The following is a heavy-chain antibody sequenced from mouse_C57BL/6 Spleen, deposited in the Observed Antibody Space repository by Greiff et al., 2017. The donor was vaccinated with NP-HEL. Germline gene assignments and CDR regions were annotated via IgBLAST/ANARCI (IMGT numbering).Heavy chain of an antibody. D-gene: IGHD2-4*01. CDR3: ARSGSVYYDYDGAWFAY. CDR1: GYTFTSYW. Sequence: QVQLQHPGTELVKPGASVKLSCKASGYTFTSYWMHWVKQRPGQGLEWIGNINPSNGGTNYNEKFKSNATLTVDKSSSTAYMQLSSLTSEDSAVYYCARSGSVYYDYDGAWFAYWGQGTLVTVSA. V-gene: IGHV1-53*01. CDR2: INPSNGGT. J-gene: IGHJ3*01.